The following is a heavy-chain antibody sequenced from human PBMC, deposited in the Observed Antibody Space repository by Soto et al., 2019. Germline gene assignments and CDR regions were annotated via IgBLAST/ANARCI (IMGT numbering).Heavy chain of an antibody. CDR2: IYYNGRT. D-gene: IGHD2-21*02. CDR3: ARDRVTTPRFYDY. J-gene: IGHJ4*01. CDR1: GGSVSSVTYY. V-gene: IGHV4-61*01. Sequence: PSETLSLTCTVSGGSVSSVTYYWSWIRQPPGKGLEWIGYIYYNGRTTYNPSLQSRVTMSVDTSKNQFSLKLTSVTAADPAVYYCARDRVTTPRFYDYWGRGTMVTVSS.